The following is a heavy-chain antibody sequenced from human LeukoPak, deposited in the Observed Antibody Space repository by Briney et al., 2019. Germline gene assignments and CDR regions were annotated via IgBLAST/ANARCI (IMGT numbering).Heavy chain of an antibody. V-gene: IGHV1-46*01. CDR3: ARHGYYSVSSGYYSTFDY. D-gene: IGHD3-22*01. CDR2: INPSGGST. J-gene: IGHJ4*02. Sequence: VSVKVSCKASGYTFTSYYMHWVRQAPGQGLEWMGIINPSGGSTSYALKFQGRVTMTRDTSTSTVYMELSSLRSEDTAVYYCARHGYYSVSSGYYSTFDYWGQGTLVTVSS. CDR1: GYTFTSYY.